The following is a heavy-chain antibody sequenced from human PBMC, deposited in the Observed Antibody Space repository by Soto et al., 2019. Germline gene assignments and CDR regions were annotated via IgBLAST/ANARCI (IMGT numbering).Heavy chain of an antibody. CDR2: ISFDGTKI. CDR1: GFTFRAYD. J-gene: IGHJ5*02. CDR3: VRDILRIPYGSGRFDP. D-gene: IGHD3-10*01. V-gene: IGHV3-33*05. Sequence: HLQESGGGLVQPGESLRLSCVASGFTFRAYDMYWVRQSPGRGLEWVAMISFDGTKIHYADSVKGRFAISRDNGKHRLDLQMNSLRAEDTALYRCVRDILRIPYGSGRFDPWGLGTLVTVSS.